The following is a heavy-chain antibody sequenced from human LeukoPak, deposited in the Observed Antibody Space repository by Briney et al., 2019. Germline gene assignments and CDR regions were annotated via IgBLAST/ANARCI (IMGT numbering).Heavy chain of an antibody. CDR2: IYSGGST. Sequence: GGSLRLSCVASGFTVSSNYMSWVRQAPGKGLEWVSVIYSGGSTYYADSVKGRFTISRDNSKNTLYLQMNSLRAEDTAVYYCARGFNYYDSSGYYGPRYFDYWGQGTLVTVSS. CDR1: GFTVSSNY. CDR3: ARGFNYYDSSGYYGPRYFDY. D-gene: IGHD3-22*01. V-gene: IGHV3-53*01. J-gene: IGHJ4*02.